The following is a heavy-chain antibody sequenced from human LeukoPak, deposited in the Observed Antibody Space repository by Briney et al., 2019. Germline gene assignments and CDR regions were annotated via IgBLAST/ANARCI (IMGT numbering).Heavy chain of an antibody. CDR1: GDSINSYY. Sequence: SETLSLTCSVSGDSINSYYWNWIRQPAGKGLEWVGRIYTSGSTKYNSSLKSRVTISIDTSKNQFSLKLSSVTAADTAVYYCARHLLRTSTSFDYWDQGNLVTVSS. D-gene: IGHD1-14*01. J-gene: IGHJ4*02. CDR3: ARHLLRTSTSFDY. CDR2: IYTSGST. V-gene: IGHV4-4*07.